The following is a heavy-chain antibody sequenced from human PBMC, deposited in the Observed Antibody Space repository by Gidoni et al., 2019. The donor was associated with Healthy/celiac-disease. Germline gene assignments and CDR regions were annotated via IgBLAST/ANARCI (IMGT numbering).Heavy chain of an antibody. V-gene: IGHV4-34*01. CDR3: ASTSGYYYYGMDV. D-gene: IGHD3-10*01. CDR2: IKHSGST. J-gene: IGHJ6*02. Sequence: QVQLQQWGAGLLKPSETLSLTCAVYGGSFSGYYWSWIRQPPGKGLEWIGEIKHSGSTNYNPSLKSRVTISVDTSKNQFSLKLSSVTAADTAVYYCASTSGYYYYGMDVWGQGTTVTVSS. CDR1: GGSFSGYY.